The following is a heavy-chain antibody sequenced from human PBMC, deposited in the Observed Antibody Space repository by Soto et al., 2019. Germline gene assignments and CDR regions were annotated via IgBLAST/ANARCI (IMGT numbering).Heavy chain of an antibody. V-gene: IGHV1-46*01. CDR2: INPGGGRT. J-gene: IGHJ5*02. CDR3: ARGIATGQLDP. Sequence: ASVKVSCKASGYIFSSHCIYWVRQAPGQGLQWMGIINPGGGRTAYAQKFQDRVTMTRDISTSTVYMELSSLTSEDTAVYYCARGIATGQLDPWGQGTLVTVSS. D-gene: IGHD2-15*01. CDR1: GYIFSSHC.